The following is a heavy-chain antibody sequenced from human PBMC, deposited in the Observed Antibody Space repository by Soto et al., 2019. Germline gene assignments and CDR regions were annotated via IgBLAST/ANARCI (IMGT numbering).Heavy chain of an antibody. CDR1: GGSISSGGYY. Sequence: PSETLSLTCTVSGGSISSGGYYWSWIRQHPGKGLEWIGYIYYSGSTYYNPSLKSRVTISVDTSKNQFSLKLSSVTAADTAVYYCARGSKSTYYFDYWGQGTLGTVSS. CDR2: IYYSGST. J-gene: IGHJ4*02. V-gene: IGHV4-31*03. CDR3: ARGSKSTYYFDY.